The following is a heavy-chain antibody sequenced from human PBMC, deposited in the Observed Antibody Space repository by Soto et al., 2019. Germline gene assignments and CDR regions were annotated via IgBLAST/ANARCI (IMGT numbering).Heavy chain of an antibody. J-gene: IGHJ6*02. CDR1: GSSISSSSYY. CDR3: AGGGYDSHYYYGMDV. V-gene: IGHV4-39*01. Sequence: PSETLSLTCTVSGSSISSSSYYWRWIRQPPGKGLEWIGSIYYSGSTYYNPSLKSRVTISVDTSKNQFSLKLSSVTAADTAVYYCAGGGYDSHYYYGMDVWGQGTTVT. CDR2: IYYSGST. D-gene: IGHD5-12*01.